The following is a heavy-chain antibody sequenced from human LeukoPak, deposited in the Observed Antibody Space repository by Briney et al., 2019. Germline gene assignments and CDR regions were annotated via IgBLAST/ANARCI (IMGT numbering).Heavy chain of an antibody. CDR3: ARASRRPIAAAEYFDL. V-gene: IGHV4-4*07. D-gene: IGHD6-13*01. CDR2: IYTSGST. Sequence: SETLSLTCTVSGGSISSYYWSWIRQPAGKGLEWIGRIYTSGSTNYNPSLKSRVTMSVDTSKNQFSLKLSSVTAADTAVYYCARASRRPIAAAEYFDLWGRGTLVTVSS. CDR1: GGSISSYY. J-gene: IGHJ2*01.